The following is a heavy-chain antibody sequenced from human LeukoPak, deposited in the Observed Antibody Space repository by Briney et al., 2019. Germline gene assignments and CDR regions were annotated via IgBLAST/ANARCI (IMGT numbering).Heavy chain of an antibody. CDR1: GYTFTGYY. CDR2: INPNSGGT. Sequence: ASVKVSCKASGYTFTGYYMHWVRQAPGQGLEWMGWINPNSGGTNYAQKLQGRVTMTRDTSISTAYMELSRLRSDDTAVYYCARVGPYYDFWSGYYHQDDYWGQGTLVTVSS. D-gene: IGHD3-3*01. CDR3: ARVGPYYDFWSGYYHQDDY. J-gene: IGHJ4*02. V-gene: IGHV1-2*02.